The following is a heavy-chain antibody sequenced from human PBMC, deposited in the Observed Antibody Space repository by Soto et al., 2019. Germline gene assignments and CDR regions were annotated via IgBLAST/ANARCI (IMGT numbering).Heavy chain of an antibody. J-gene: IGHJ4*02. CDR2: IGSSSSYI. D-gene: IGHD3-22*01. Sequence: EVQLVESGGGLVKPGGSLRLSCAASGFTFSSYSMNWVRQAPGKGLEWVSSIGSSSSYIYYADSVKGRFTISRDNAKNSLYLQMNSLRAEDTAVYYCARNYYDSSGYPTVDYWGQGTLVTVSS. CDR1: GFTFSSYS. V-gene: IGHV3-21*01. CDR3: ARNYYDSSGYPTVDY.